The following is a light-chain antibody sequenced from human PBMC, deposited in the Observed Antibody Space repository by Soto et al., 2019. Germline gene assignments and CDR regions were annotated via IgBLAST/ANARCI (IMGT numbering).Light chain of an antibody. CDR2: GAS. V-gene: IGKV3-20*01. CDR1: QSVRSDY. CDR3: QQYGSSPRT. J-gene: IGKJ1*01. Sequence: EIVLTQSPGTLSLSPGERATLSCRASQSVRSDYLAWYQQKPGQAPRLHIYGASTRATGIPDRFTGSGSGTDFTLTISRLGPEDFAVYYCQQYGSSPRTFGQGTKVEIK.